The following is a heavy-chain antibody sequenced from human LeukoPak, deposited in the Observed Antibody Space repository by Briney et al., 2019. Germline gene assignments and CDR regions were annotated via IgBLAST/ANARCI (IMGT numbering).Heavy chain of an antibody. V-gene: IGHV1-2*02. CDR1: GYTFTGYY. CDR2: INPNSGGT. Sequence: ASVKVSCKASGYTFTGYYMHWVRQAPGQGLEWMGWINPNSGGTDYAQKFQGRVTMTRDTSISTAYMELSRLRSDDTAVYYCARVNEVAVAAPFDYWGQGTLVTVSS. D-gene: IGHD6-19*01. CDR3: ARVNEVAVAAPFDY. J-gene: IGHJ4*02.